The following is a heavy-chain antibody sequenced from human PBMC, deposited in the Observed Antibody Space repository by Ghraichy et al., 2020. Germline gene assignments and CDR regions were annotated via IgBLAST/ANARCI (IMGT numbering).Heavy chain of an antibody. Sequence: SETLSLTCTVSGGSISSYYWSWIRQPPGKGLEWIGYIYYSGSTNYNPSLKSRVTISVDTSKNQFSLKLSSVTAADTAVYYCARDVGSGSSYYMDVWGKGTTVTVSS. V-gene: IGHV4-59*01. CDR3: ARDVGSGSSYYMDV. D-gene: IGHD3-10*01. CDR1: GGSISSYY. J-gene: IGHJ6*03. CDR2: IYYSGST.